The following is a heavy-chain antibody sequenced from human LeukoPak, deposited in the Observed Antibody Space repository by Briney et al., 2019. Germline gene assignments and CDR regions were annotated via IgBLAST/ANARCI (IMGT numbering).Heavy chain of an antibody. V-gene: IGHV4-34*01. CDR3: ARTGGYCSGGSCYGEYFQH. CDR2: INHSGST. D-gene: IGHD2-15*01. J-gene: IGHJ1*01. Sequence: SETLSLTCAVYGGSFSGYYWSWLRQPPGKGLEWIGEINHSGSTNYNPSLKSQVTISVDTSKNQFSLKLSSVTAADTAVYYCARTGGYCSGGSCYGEYFQHWGQGTLVTVSS. CDR1: GGSFSGYY.